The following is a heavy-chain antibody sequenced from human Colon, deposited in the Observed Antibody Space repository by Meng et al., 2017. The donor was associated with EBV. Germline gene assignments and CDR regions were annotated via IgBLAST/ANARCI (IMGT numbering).Heavy chain of an antibody. CDR2: IHSSGST. CDR1: GGSISSGGYY. D-gene: IGHD3-10*01. CDR3: ARASYGSGSPLGESWFDP. V-gene: IGHV4-31*03. Sequence: QVQVQGSGPGLVKPSQPLSLTCTVSGGSISSGGYYWSWIRQHPGKGLEWIGYIHSSGSTYYNPSLRSRLTISVDTSKNQFSLKLSSVTAADTAVYYCARASYGSGSPLGESWFDPWGQGTLVTVSS. J-gene: IGHJ5*02.